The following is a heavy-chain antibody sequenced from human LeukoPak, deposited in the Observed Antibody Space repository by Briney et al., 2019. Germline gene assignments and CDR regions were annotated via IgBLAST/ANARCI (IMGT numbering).Heavy chain of an antibody. CDR3: ARLVTSYFDY. CDR1: GYTFTHDW. D-gene: IGHD4-11*01. J-gene: IGHJ4*02. Sequence: GESLKISCKSSGYTFTHDWIGWVRQMPGKGLEWMGIIYPRDSTTRYSPAFEGQVTISVDKSITTAYLQWSSLKASDTAMYYCARLVTSYFDYWGQGTLVTVSS. CDR2: IYPRDSTT. V-gene: IGHV5-51*01.